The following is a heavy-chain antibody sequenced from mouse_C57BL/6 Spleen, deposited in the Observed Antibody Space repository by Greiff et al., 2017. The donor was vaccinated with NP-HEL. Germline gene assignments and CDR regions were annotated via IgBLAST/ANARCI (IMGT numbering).Heavy chain of an antibody. V-gene: IGHV1-50*01. J-gene: IGHJ4*01. D-gene: IGHD2-1*01. CDR3: ARSEGNHYAMDY. CDR1: GYTFTSYW. CDR2: IDPSDSYT. Sequence: QVQLKQPGAELVKPRASVKLSCKASGYTFTSYWMQWVKQRPGQGLEWIGEIDPSDSYTNYNQKFKGKATLTVDTSSSTAYMQLSSLTSEDSAVYYCARSEGNHYAMDYWGQGTSVTVSS.